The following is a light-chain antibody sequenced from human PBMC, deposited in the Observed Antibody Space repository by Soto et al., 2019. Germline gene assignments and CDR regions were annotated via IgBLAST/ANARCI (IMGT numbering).Light chain of an antibody. CDR1: QSISSW. CDR3: QQYNSYLLT. V-gene: IGKV1-5*01. CDR2: DAS. Sequence: DIQMTQSPSTLSASVGERVTITCRASQSISSWLAWYQQKPGKAPKLLSYDASSLESGVPSRFSGSGSGTEFTLTISSLQPDDFATYYCQQYNSYLLTFGGGTKVEIK. J-gene: IGKJ4*01.